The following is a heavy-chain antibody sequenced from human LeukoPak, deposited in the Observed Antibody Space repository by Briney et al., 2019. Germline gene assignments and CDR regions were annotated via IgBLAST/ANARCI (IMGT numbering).Heavy chain of an antibody. CDR2: IIPIFGTA. Sequence: SVKVSCKASGGTFSSYAISWVRQAPGQGLEWMGGIIPIFGTANYAQKFQGRVTITTDESTSTAYMELSSLRSEDTAVYYCARALTLAAAGTDYWGQGTLVTVSS. CDR1: GGTFSSYA. CDR3: ARALTLAAAGTDY. V-gene: IGHV1-69*05. J-gene: IGHJ4*02. D-gene: IGHD6-13*01.